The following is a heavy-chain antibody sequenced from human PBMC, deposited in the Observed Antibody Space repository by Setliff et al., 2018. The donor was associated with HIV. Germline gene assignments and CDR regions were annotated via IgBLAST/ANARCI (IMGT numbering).Heavy chain of an antibody. Sequence: GESLKISCKGSGYSFTSYWISWVRQMPGEGLEWMGRIDPSDSYTNYSPSFQGHVTISADKSISTAYLQWSSLKASDTAMYYCARHLLATMIVVDAFDIWGQGTMVTVSS. CDR3: ARHLLATMIVVDAFDI. J-gene: IGHJ3*02. CDR1: GYSFTSYW. CDR2: IDPSDSYT. D-gene: IGHD3-22*01. V-gene: IGHV5-10-1*01.